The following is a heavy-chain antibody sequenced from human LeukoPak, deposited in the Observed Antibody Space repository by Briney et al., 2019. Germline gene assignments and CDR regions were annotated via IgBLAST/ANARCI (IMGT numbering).Heavy chain of an antibody. CDR3: EREGLRDGYNLGYFDY. Sequence: GGSLRLSCAASGLTVSSNYMRWVRQAPGKGREWVSGFYSGGSTYYANSGKGRFTISRDNSKKTLYLQMNSMRAEDTDVYYCEREGLRDGYNLGYFDYWGQGTLVTVSS. D-gene: IGHD5-24*01. CDR2: FYSGGST. CDR1: GLTVSSNY. V-gene: IGHV3-53*01. J-gene: IGHJ4*02.